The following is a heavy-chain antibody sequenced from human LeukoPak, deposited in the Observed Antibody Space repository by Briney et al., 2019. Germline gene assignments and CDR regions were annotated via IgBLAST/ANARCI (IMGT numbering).Heavy chain of an antibody. CDR1: DFTLSDYY. D-gene: IGHD2-15*01. J-gene: IGHJ3*02. Sequence: GGSLRLSCEAPDFTLSDYYMSWIGQAPGKGLEWVSSISSSGSTIYYADSVKGRFTISRDNAKNSLYLQMNSLRAEDTAVYYCARGEGYCSGGSCTEDPFDIWGQGTMVTVSS. V-gene: IGHV3-11*01. CDR3: ARGEGYCSGGSCTEDPFDI. CDR2: ISSSGSTI.